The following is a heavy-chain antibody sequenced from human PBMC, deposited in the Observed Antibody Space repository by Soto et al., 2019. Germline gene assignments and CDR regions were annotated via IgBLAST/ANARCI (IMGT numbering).Heavy chain of an antibody. Sequence: SVKVSCKASGGTFSSYAISWVRQAPGQGLEWMGGIIPIFGTANYAQKFQGRVTITADESTSTAYMELSSLRSEDTAVYYCARMDYDFLSGYLYYYYYGMDVWGQGTTVTVSS. V-gene: IGHV1-69*13. D-gene: IGHD3-3*01. CDR1: GGTFSSYA. CDR2: IIPIFGTA. CDR3: ARMDYDFLSGYLYYYYYGMDV. J-gene: IGHJ6*02.